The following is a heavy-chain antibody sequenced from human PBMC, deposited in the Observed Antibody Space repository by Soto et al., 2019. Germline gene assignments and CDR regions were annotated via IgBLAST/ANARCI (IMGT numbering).Heavy chain of an antibody. D-gene: IGHD4-17*01. V-gene: IGHV3-21*01. CDR3: ARDNARGDYSIDY. CDR2: ISSSSSYI. CDR1: GFTFSSYS. J-gene: IGHJ4*02. Sequence: EVQLVESGGGLVKPGGSLRLSCAASGFTFSSYSMNWVRQAPGKVLEWVSSISSSSSYIYYADSVKGRFTISRDNAKNSLYLQMNSLRAEDTAVYYCARDNARGDYSIDYWGQGTLVTVSS.